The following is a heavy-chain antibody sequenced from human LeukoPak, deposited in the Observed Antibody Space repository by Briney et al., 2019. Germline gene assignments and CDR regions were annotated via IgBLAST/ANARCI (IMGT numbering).Heavy chain of an antibody. J-gene: IGHJ4*02. Sequence: PGGSLRLSCAASGFTFSSYSMNWVRQAPGKGLEWVSFISSSSSYIYYADSVKGRFTISRDNAKNSLYVQMNSLRAEDTAVYYCAREGSYYGSGSYYPNPDYWGQGTLVTVSS. V-gene: IGHV3-21*01. CDR2: ISSSSSYI. CDR1: GFTFSSYS. D-gene: IGHD3-10*01. CDR3: AREGSYYGSGSYYPNPDY.